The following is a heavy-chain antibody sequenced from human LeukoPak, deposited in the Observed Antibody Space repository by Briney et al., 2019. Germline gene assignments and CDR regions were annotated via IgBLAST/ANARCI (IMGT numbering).Heavy chain of an antibody. CDR2: LGTAGDT. V-gene: IGHV3-13*01. Sequence: GGSLRLSCAASGFVLSNYAMHWVRQPAGKGLEWVSALGTAGDTFYPGSVKGRFTISRDNAKKSLFLQMSSLRAEDTAIYYCARQSTPHGNFDYWGQGTLVTVSS. CDR3: ARQSTPHGNFDY. J-gene: IGHJ4*02. CDR1: GFVLSNYA. D-gene: IGHD5-24*01.